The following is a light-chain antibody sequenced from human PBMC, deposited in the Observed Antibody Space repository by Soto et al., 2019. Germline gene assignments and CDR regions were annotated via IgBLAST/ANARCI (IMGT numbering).Light chain of an antibody. CDR2: AAS. V-gene: IGKV1-39*01. J-gene: IGKJ2*01. Sequence: DLQMTQSPSSLSASVGDRVTITCRASQSISSYLNWYQQKPGKAPKLLIYAASSLESGVPSRFSGSGSGTDFTLTISSLQPADFATYSCQQSYSSPYTFGQGTKVDIK. CDR3: QQSYSSPYT. CDR1: QSISSY.